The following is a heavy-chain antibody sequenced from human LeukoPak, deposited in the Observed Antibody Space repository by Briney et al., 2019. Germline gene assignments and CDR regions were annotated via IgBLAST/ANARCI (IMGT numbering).Heavy chain of an antibody. D-gene: IGHD3-3*01. Sequence: SVKVSCKASIGTFTIYAISWVRQAPGQGLEWMGRITPILGTANYAQKLQSRVTITTDESTSAAYVKWSSLRSEDTAVYYWARDRRGTIFGVVTERPYYYYYYYMDVWGKGTTVTVSS. CDR2: ITPILGTA. CDR1: IGTFTIYA. V-gene: IGHV1-69*05. J-gene: IGHJ6*03. CDR3: ARDRRGTIFGVVTERPYYYYYYYMDV.